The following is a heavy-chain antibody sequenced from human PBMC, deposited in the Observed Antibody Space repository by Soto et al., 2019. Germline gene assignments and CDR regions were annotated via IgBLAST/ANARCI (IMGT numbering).Heavy chain of an antibody. J-gene: IGHJ4*02. Sequence: QVQLVESGGGVVQPGRSLRLSCAASGFTFSSYAMHWVRQAPGKGLEWVAVISYDGSNKYYADSVKGRFTISRDNSKNTLYLQMNSLRAEDTAVYYCARDLGGPVVITLFDYWGQGTLVTVSS. D-gene: IGHD3-22*01. V-gene: IGHV3-30-3*01. CDR2: ISYDGSNK. CDR1: GFTFSSYA. CDR3: ARDLGGPVVITLFDY.